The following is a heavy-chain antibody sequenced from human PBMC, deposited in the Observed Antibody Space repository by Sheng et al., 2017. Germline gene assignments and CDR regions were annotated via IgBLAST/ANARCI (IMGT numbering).Heavy chain of an antibody. CDR1: GGTFSSYT. V-gene: IGHV1-69*08. CDR2: IIPILGIA. CDR3: ARDGGDIVVERRFDP. Sequence: QVQLVQSGAEVKKPGSSVKVSCKASGGTFSSYTISWVRQAPGQGLEWMGRIIPILGIANYAQKFQGRVTITADKSTSTAYMELSSLRSEDTAVYYCARDGGDIVVERRFDPWGQGTLVTVSS. J-gene: IGHJ5*02. D-gene: IGHD2-15*01.